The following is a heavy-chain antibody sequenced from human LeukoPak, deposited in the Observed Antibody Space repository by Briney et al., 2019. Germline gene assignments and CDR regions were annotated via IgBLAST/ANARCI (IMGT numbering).Heavy chain of an antibody. Sequence: GGSLRLSCSGSGFTFSVYSMNWVRQAPGKGLEWVSSITSKSNHIYYADSVKGRFTISRDNAMNSVFLQLNSLRAEDSAVYYCTSGLIAIESDNNLYQYMDVWGKGTTVTVYS. J-gene: IGHJ6*03. CDR3: TSGLIAIESDNNLYQYMDV. V-gene: IGHV3-21*01. CDR2: ITSKSNHI. CDR1: GFTFSVYS. D-gene: IGHD2-21*01.